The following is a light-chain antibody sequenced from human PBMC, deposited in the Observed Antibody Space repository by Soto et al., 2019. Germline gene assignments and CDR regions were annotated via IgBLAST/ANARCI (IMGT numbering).Light chain of an antibody. CDR1: QGIGND. V-gene: IGKV1-6*02. Sequence: AIQMAQSPSSLSASVGDRVTMTCRASQGIGNDVGWYQQKPGKAPKLLLYAATTLQSGVPSRFSGTRSGTDFTLTISSLQPEDFATYYCLQDHNYPLTFGGGTKVEIK. J-gene: IGKJ4*01. CDR3: LQDHNYPLT. CDR2: AAT.